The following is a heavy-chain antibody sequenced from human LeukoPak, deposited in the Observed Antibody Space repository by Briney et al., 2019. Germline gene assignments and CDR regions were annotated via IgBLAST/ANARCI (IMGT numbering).Heavy chain of an antibody. CDR2: IYPGDSDT. CDR3: ARRSNYDIGLNWFDP. V-gene: IGHV5-51*01. CDR1: GYSFTSYW. J-gene: IGHJ5*02. Sequence: KPGESLRISCKGSGYSFTSYWIGWVRQMPGKGLEWMGIIYPGDSDTRYSPSFQGQVTISADKSINTAYLQWSSLKASDTAMYYSARRSNYDIGLNWFDPWGQGTLVTVSS. D-gene: IGHD3-9*01.